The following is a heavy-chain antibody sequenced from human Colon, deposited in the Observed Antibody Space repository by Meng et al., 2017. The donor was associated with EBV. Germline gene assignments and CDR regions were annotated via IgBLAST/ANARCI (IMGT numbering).Heavy chain of an antibody. J-gene: IGHJ4*02. V-gene: IGHV3-21*01. CDR1: GVIFRTYS. CDR2: LSDSGTYM. CDR3: ARRVGTGFDY. Sequence: EVHLVESGXXXXXPXXAXXLSCAGSGVIFRTYSMNWVRQAPGKGLEWVASLSDSGTYMYYADSVRGRFTISGDYAKNSLYLEMNSLTAEDTGVYYCARRVGTGFDYWGQGTLVTVSS. D-gene: IGHD1-1*01.